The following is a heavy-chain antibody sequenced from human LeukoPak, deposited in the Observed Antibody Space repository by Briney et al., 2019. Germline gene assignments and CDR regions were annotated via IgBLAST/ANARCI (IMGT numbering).Heavy chain of an antibody. CDR2: IKQDGSEI. J-gene: IGHJ4*02. D-gene: IGHD4-23*01. CDR3: VRGNPFGGY. Sequence: GGSLRLSSAASGFTLSSYWMIWVRQAPGKGLEWVANIKQDGSEISYVDSVKGRFTISRDNAKNSLYLQMNSLRAEDTAVYYCVRGNPFGGYWGQGTLVTVSS. CDR1: GFTLSSYW. V-gene: IGHV3-7*03.